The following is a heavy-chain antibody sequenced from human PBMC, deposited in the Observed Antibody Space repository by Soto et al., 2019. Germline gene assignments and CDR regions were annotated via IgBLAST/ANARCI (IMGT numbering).Heavy chain of an antibody. V-gene: IGHV4-34*01. Sequence: SETLSLTCAAYGGSFSGYYWSWIRQPPGKGLEWIGEINHSGSTNHNPSLKSRVTISVDTSKNQFSLKLSSVTAADTAVYYCASLPRGVVVVAATHYYYGMDVWGQGTTVTVSS. D-gene: IGHD2-15*01. CDR2: INHSGST. CDR1: GGSFSGYY. CDR3: ASLPRGVVVVAATHYYYGMDV. J-gene: IGHJ6*02.